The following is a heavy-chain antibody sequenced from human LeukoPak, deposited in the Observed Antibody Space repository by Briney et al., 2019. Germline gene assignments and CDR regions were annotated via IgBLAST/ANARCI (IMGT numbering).Heavy chain of an antibody. CDR2: ISHSGANT. Sequence: PGGSLRLSCAASGFTFSDSAMDWARQAPGKGLEWVSLISHSGANTFYADSVKGRFSVSRDNSKNTMYLQMNSPRAEDTAVYYCAKDIEASIWGQGTLVAVSS. D-gene: IGHD2-15*01. V-gene: IGHV3-23*01. CDR1: GFTFSDSA. J-gene: IGHJ4*02. CDR3: AKDIEASI.